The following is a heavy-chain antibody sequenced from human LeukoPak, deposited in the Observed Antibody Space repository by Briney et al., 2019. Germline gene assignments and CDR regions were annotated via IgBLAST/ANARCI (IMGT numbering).Heavy chain of an antibody. V-gene: IGHV1-18*01. Sequence: ASVKVSCKASGYTFTGYGICWVRQAPGQGLEWMGWISAYNGNTNYAQKLQGRVTMTTDTSTSTAYMELRSLRSDDTAVYYCARNNRPYCSGGSCYSFFFDYWGQGTLVTVSS. CDR1: GYTFTGYG. CDR3: ARNNRPYCSGGSCYSFFFDY. J-gene: IGHJ4*02. CDR2: ISAYNGNT. D-gene: IGHD2-15*01.